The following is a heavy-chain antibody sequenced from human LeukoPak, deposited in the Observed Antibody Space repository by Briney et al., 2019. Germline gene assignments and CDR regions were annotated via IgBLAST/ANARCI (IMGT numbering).Heavy chain of an antibody. D-gene: IGHD3-22*01. CDR1: GYSISSGYY. V-gene: IGHV4-38-2*02. CDR2: IYHSGST. Sequence: SETLSLTCTVSGYSISSGYYWGWIRQPPGKGLEWIGIIYHSGSTYYNPSLKSRVTISVDTSKNQFSLKLSSVTAADTAVYYCAYGYYYVPSFDYWGQGTLVTVSS. J-gene: IGHJ4*02. CDR3: AYGYYYVPSFDY.